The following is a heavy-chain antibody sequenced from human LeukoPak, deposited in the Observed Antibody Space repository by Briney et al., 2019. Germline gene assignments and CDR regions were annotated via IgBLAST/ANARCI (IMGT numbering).Heavy chain of an antibody. D-gene: IGHD1-20*01. CDR1: GYTVTKYL. CDR3: ARPLFCAFDNCGYWLDP. J-gene: IGHJ5*02. V-gene: IGHV1-46*01. Sequence: GASVKVSCKTSGYTVTKYLIHWVGQAAGQGLEWLGTINPNGDATNYAPRLQGRLTLTQDTSTSTVYMELRGLTPDDTAVYYCARPLFCAFDNCGYWLDPWGPGTLVTVSS. CDR2: INPNGDAT.